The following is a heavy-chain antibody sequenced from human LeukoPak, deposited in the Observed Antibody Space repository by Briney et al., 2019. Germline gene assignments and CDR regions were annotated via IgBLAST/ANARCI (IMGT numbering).Heavy chain of an antibody. J-gene: IGHJ4*02. CDR3: ATGTSSSSWVFDY. CDR1: GYTFTDYY. CDR2: VDPEDGET. V-gene: IGHV1-69-2*01. Sequence: ASVKISCKVSGYTFTDYYVHWVQQAPGKGLEWMGLVDPEDGETIYAEKFQGRVIITADTSTDTAYMELSSLRSEDTAVYYCATGTSSSSWVFDYWGQGTLVTVSS. D-gene: IGHD6-6*01.